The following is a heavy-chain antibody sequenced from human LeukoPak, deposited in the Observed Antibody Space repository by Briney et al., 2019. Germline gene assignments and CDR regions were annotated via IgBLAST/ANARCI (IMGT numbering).Heavy chain of an antibody. J-gene: IGHJ3*02. D-gene: IGHD3-22*01. CDR1: GGSISSGSYY. CDR3: ARDWYYYDSSGYRGWAFDI. Sequence: SQTLSLTCTVSGGSISSGSYYWSWIRQPAGKGLEWIGRIYTSGSTNYNPSLKSRVTISVDTSKNQFSLKLSSVTAADTAVYYCARDWYYYDSSGYRGWAFDIWCQGTMVTVSS. CDR2: IYTSGST. V-gene: IGHV4-61*02.